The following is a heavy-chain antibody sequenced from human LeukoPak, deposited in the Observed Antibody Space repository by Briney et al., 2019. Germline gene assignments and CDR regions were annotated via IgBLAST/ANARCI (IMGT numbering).Heavy chain of an antibody. CDR1: GGSISSYY. V-gene: IGHV4-59*08. D-gene: IGHD3-22*01. J-gene: IGHJ4*02. CDR3: ARHTVDYYDSSGYYYFDY. CDR2: IYYSGST. Sequence: SETLSLTCTVSGGSISSYYWSWIRQPPGKGLEWIGYIYYSGSTNYNPSLKSRVTILVDTSKNQFSLKLSSVTAADTAVYYCARHTVDYYDSSGYYYFDYWGQGTLVTVSS.